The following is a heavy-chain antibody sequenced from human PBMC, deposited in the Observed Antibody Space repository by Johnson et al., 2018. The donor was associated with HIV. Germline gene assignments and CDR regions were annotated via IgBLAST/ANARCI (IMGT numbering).Heavy chain of an antibody. V-gene: IGHV3-9*01. Sequence: VQLVESGGGLVKPGGSLRLSCAASGFTFDDYGMSWVRQAPGKGLEWVSGISWNSDDIDYADSVKGRFTISRDNAKNSLYLQMNTLRPEDTALYYCAKDLVVINVRYAFHIWGQGTMVTVS. CDR1: GFTFDDYG. CDR3: AKDLVVINVRYAFHI. CDR2: ISWNSDDI. J-gene: IGHJ3*02. D-gene: IGHD3-22*01.